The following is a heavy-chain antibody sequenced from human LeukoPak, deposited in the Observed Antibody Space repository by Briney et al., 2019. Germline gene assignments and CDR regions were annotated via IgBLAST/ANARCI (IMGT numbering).Heavy chain of an antibody. J-gene: IGHJ4*02. CDR2: IWDDGTNN. CDR1: GFTFSTYS. V-gene: IGHV3-33*08. D-gene: IGHD5-12*01. Sequence: GGSLRLSCAASGFTFSTYSMNWVRQAPGKGLEWVAVIWDDGTNNYYADSVKGRFTVSRDNSMNTLYLQVNSLTAEDTAVYYCARDWSRGNSGYVDHWGQGTLVTVSS. CDR3: ARDWSRGNSGYVDH.